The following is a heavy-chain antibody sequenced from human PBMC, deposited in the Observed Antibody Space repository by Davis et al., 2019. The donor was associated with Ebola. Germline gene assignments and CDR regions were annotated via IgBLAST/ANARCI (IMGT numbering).Heavy chain of an antibody. CDR3: ARHLSHFDNRGYYYDKLYYYFDL. Sequence: GESLKISCKQSENSFTSYWITWVRQMPGKGLEWLGRIDPHDSYTTYSPSFQGHVTISADKSISTAYLQWSSLKASDTAMYYCARHLSHFDNRGYYYDKLYYYFDLWGRGTLVTVSS. V-gene: IGHV5-10-1*01. J-gene: IGHJ2*01. CDR2: IDPHDSYT. D-gene: IGHD3-22*01. CDR1: ENSFTSYW.